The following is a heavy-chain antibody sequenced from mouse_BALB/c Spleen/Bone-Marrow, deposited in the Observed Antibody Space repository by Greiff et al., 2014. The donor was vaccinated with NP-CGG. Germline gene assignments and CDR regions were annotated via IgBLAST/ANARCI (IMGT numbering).Heavy chain of an antibody. D-gene: IGHD2-1*01. J-gene: IGHJ2*01. CDR1: GFTFSNFG. CDR3: ARSHFYGNYFDY. V-gene: IGHV5-17*02. CDR2: VSTGSTII. Sequence: EVKLVESGGGLVQPGGSRKLSCAAPGFTFSNFGMHWFRQSPEKGLEWVAFVSTGSTIIYYADTVKGRFTISRDNPENTLFLQMTSLRSEDTAIYYCARSHFYGNYFDYWGQGTTLTVSS.